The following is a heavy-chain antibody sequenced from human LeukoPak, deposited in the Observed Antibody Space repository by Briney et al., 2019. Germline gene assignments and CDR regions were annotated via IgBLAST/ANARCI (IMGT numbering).Heavy chain of an antibody. Sequence: PGRSLRLSCAASGFSFSSYGMHWARQAPGKGLEWVAMIWYDGSIKYYADSVKGRFTISRDDSKNTLYLQMNSLRAEDTAAYYCAKETYNYDSSGYSFDYWGQGTLVTVSS. J-gene: IGHJ4*02. CDR2: IWYDGSIK. CDR1: GFSFSSYG. D-gene: IGHD3-22*01. CDR3: AKETYNYDSSGYSFDY. V-gene: IGHV3-33*06.